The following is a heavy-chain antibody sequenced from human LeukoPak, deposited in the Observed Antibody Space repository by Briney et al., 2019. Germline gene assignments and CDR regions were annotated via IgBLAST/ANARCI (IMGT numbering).Heavy chain of an antibody. CDR1: GFTFSGFI. V-gene: IGHV3-73*01. J-gene: IGHJ3*02. CDR3: AAGITLVRGGTFDI. D-gene: IGHD3-10*01. Sequence: QPGGSLRLSCAASGFTFSGFIIHWVRQAPGKGLEWIGRVTSKTNSYATAYAASVKVRVTVSRDDSKKTAYLQMNSLKTEDTAVYYCAAGITLVRGGTFDIWGQGTMVIVSS. CDR2: VTSKTNSYAT.